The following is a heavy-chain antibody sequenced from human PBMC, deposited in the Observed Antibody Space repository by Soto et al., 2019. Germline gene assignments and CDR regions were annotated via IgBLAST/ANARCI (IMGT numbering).Heavy chain of an antibody. Sequence: SVKVSCKVSGGTDGTYSINWVRQAPGQGLEWMGAIIPILSTTNYAQRFQGRVTITADESTGAVYLELTSLKFEDTAVYYCASRAMAVTWFDPWGQGTLVTVSS. J-gene: IGHJ5*02. V-gene: IGHV1-69*13. CDR1: GGTDGTYS. D-gene: IGHD6-19*01. CDR2: IIPILSTT. CDR3: ASRAMAVTWFDP.